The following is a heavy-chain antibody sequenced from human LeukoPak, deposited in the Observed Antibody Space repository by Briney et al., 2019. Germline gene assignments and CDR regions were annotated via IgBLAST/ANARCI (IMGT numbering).Heavy chain of an antibody. CDR2: NSNSGST. Sequence: SETLSLTCTVSGGSISSYYWSWIRQPPGKGLEWIGYNSNSGSTNNNPSLKSRLTMSIDTSKNQFSLRLNSVTAADTAVYYCARAGSGYSFDNWGQGKLVTASS. J-gene: IGHJ4*02. D-gene: IGHD3-22*01. CDR3: ARAGSGYSFDN. CDR1: GGSISSYY. V-gene: IGHV4-59*01.